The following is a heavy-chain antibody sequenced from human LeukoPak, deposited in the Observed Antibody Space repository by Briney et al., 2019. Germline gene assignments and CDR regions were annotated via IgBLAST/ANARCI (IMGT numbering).Heavy chain of an antibody. CDR2: INPSGGST. CDR3: ARKRGGSLVDNWFDP. Sequence: ASVKVSCKASGYTFTSYYIHWVRQAPGQGLEWMGIINPSGGSTSYAQKFQGRVTMTRDTSTSTVYMELSSLRSEDTAVYYCARKRGGSLVDNWFDPWGQGTLVTVSS. CDR1: GYTFTSYY. D-gene: IGHD1-26*01. J-gene: IGHJ5*02. V-gene: IGHV1-46*01.